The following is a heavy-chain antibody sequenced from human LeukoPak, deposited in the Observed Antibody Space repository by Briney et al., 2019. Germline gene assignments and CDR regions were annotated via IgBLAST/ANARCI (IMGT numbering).Heavy chain of an antibody. V-gene: IGHV4-61*01. CDR3: ARVPVAGTGPDC. D-gene: IGHD6-19*01. CDR2: MSDSGTT. Sequence: KSSETLSPTCTVSGGSVSSASSFWSWIRQPPGNGPQGIAFMSDSGTTDSNPSLRSRVTISLDTSNNQFSLRLSSVTAEDTAVYYCARVPVAGTGPDCWGQGTLVTVSS. CDR1: GGSVSSASSF. J-gene: IGHJ4*02.